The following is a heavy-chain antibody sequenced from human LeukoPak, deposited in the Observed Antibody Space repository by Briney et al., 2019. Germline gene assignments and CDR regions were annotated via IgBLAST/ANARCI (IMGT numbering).Heavy chain of an antibody. CDR3: AKDGKGRGYSGYDSPYFDY. V-gene: IGHV3-23*01. CDR2: ISGSGGST. D-gene: IGHD5-12*01. CDR1: VFTFSVYA. J-gene: IGHJ4*02. Sequence: GGSLRLSCAASVFTFSVYAMSWVGRAPGKGLEWLSAISGSGGSTYYADSVKGRFTISRDNSKNTLYLQMNSLRAEDTAVYYCAKDGKGRGYSGYDSPYFDYWGQGTLVTVSS.